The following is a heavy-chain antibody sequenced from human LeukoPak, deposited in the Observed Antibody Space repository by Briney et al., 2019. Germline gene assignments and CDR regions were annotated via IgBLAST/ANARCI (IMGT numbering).Heavy chain of an antibody. CDR3: GGSKGCFDY. CDR1: GGSISSSNYY. J-gene: IGHJ4*02. D-gene: IGHD2-15*01. V-gene: IGHV4-39*07. CDR2: INHSGST. Sequence: PSETLSLTCTVSGGSISSSNYYWGWIRQPPGKGLEWIGEINHSGSTNYNPSLKSRVTISVDTSKNQFSLKLSSVTAADTAVYYCGGSKGCFDYWGQGTLVTVSS.